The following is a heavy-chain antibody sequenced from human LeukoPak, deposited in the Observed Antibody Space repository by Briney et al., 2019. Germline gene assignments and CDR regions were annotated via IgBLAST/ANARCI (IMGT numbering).Heavy chain of an antibody. CDR3: ARENLRFDAFDI. V-gene: IGHV1-2*02. CDR1: GYTFTGYY. J-gene: IGHJ3*02. CDR2: INPNSGGT. Sequence: ASVKVSCKASGYTFTGYYMHWVRQAPGQGLEWMGWINPNSGGTNYAQKFQGRVTMTRDTSISTAYMELSRLRSDDTAVYYCARENLRFDAFDIRGQGTMVTVSS. D-gene: IGHD1-14*01.